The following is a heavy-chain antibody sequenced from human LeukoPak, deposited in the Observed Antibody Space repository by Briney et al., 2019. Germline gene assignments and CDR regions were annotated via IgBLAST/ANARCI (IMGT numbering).Heavy chain of an antibody. Sequence: ASVKVSCKASGHTFTGYYMHWVRQAPGQGLEWMGWISAYNGNTNYAQKLQGRVTMTTDTSTSTAYMELRSLRSDDTAVYYCARDLWGDYRVFDPRGQGTLVTVSS. CDR3: ARDLWGDYRVFDP. CDR1: GHTFTGYY. CDR2: ISAYNGNT. D-gene: IGHD4-17*01. J-gene: IGHJ5*02. V-gene: IGHV1-18*04.